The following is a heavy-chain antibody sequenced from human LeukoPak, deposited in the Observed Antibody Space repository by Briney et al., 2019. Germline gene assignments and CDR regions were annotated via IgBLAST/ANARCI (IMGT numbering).Heavy chain of an antibody. J-gene: IGHJ4*02. D-gene: IGHD6-19*01. CDR2: INPSGGST. CDR3: ARGGNGWFFDD. V-gene: IGHV1-46*01. Sequence: ASVKVSCKASGYTLTSYFIHWVRQAPGQGLEWMGIINPSGGSTSYAQKFQGRVTMTRDTSTSTVYMELSSLRSEDTAVYYCARGGNGWFFDDWGQGTLVTVSS. CDR1: GYTLTSYF.